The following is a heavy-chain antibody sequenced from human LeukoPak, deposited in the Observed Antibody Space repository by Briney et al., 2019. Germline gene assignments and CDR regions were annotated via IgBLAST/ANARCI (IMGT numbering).Heavy chain of an antibody. V-gene: IGHV3-23*01. CDR3: ASSYYDFWSGYLYYYYGMDV. J-gene: IGHJ6*02. CDR1: GFTFSSYA. CDR2: ISGSGGST. D-gene: IGHD3-3*01. Sequence: GGSLRLSCAASGFTFSSYAMSWVRQAPGKGLEWVSAISGSGGSTYYADSVKGRFTISRDNSKNTLYLQMSSLRAEDTAVYYCASSYYDFWSGYLYYYYGMDVWGQGTTVTVSS.